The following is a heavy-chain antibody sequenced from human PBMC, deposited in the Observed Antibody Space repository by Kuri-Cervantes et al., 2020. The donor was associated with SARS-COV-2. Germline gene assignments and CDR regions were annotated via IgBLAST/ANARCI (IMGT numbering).Heavy chain of an antibody. J-gene: IGHJ4*02. CDR1: GDTFSSYA. CDR3: ARTAKTGQLRDY. Sequence: SVKVSCKASGDTFSSYAISWVRQAPGQGLEWMGGIIPIFGTANYAQKFQGRVTITADKSTSTAYMELSSLRSEDTAVYYCARTAKTGQLRDYWGQGTLVTVSS. V-gene: IGHV1-69*06. D-gene: IGHD2-21*02. CDR2: IIPIFGTA.